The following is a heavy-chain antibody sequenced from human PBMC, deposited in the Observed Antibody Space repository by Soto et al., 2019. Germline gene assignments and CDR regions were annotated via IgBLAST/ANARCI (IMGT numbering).Heavy chain of an antibody. CDR1: GFTFSSYG. D-gene: IGHD2-2*01. J-gene: IGHJ4*02. CDR2: IWYDGSNK. Sequence: SLRLSCAASGFTFSSYGMHWVRQAPGKGLEWVAVIWYDGSNKYYADSVKGRFTISRDNSKNTLYLQMNSLRAEDTAVYYCARDRDERYCISTSCYGLDYWGQGTLVTVSS. CDR3: ARDRDERYCISTSCYGLDY. V-gene: IGHV3-33*01.